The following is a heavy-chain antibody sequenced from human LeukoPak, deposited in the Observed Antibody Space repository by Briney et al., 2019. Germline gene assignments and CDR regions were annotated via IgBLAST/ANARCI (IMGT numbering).Heavy chain of an antibody. J-gene: IGHJ4*02. CDR2: IYYSGST. Sequence: SETLSLTCTVSGCSISSSSYYWGWIRQPPGKGLEWIGSIYYSGSTYYNPSLKSRVTISVDTFNNQFSLKLTSVTAADTAVYFCARARSGPGYFDYWGQGTLVTVSS. CDR3: ARARSGPGYFDY. CDR1: GCSISSSSYY. D-gene: IGHD3-3*01. V-gene: IGHV4-39*07.